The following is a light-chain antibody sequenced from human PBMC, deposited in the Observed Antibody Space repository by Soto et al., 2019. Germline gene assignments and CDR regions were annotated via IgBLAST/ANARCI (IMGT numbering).Light chain of an antibody. V-gene: IGLV2-14*01. Sequence: LSQPACVSGSPGQSITISCTGTSSDVGGYNYVSWYQQHPGKAPKLMIYDVSNRPSGVSNRFSGSKSGNTASLTISGLQAEDEADYYCSSYTSSSTRFGTGTKVTVL. CDR2: DVS. CDR1: SSDVGGYNY. J-gene: IGLJ1*01. CDR3: SSYTSSSTR.